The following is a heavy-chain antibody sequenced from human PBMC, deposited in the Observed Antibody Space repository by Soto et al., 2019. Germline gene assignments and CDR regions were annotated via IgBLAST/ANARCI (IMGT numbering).Heavy chain of an antibody. J-gene: IGHJ5*02. V-gene: IGHV4-31*03. CDR2: IYYSGST. Sequence: TLSLTCTVSGGSISSGGYYWSWIRQHPGKGLEWIGYIYYSGSTYYNPSLKSRVTISVDTSKNQFSLKLSSVTAADTAVYYCAREWHLDIVATMVFDPWGQGTLVTVSS. CDR3: AREWHLDIVATMVFDP. D-gene: IGHD5-12*01. CDR1: GGSISSGGYY.